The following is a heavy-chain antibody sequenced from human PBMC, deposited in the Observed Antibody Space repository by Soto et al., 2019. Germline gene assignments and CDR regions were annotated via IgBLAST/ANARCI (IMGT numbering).Heavy chain of an antibody. CDR3: ARDRLGATGDY. D-gene: IGHD1-26*01. CDR1: GYTFTSYG. CDR2: ISAYNANT. V-gene: IGHV1-18*01. J-gene: IGHJ4*02. Sequence: ASVKVSCKASGYTFTSYGISWVRQAPGRGLEWMGWISAYNANTNYAQKLQGRVTMTTDTSTSTSYMELRSLRSDDTAVYFCARDRLGATGDYRGQGSLVTVSS.